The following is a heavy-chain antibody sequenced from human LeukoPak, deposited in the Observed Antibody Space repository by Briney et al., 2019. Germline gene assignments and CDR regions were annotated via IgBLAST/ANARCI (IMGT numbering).Heavy chain of an antibody. CDR2: IYYSGST. Sequence: PSETLSLTCTVSGGSISSYYWSWIRQPPGKGLEWIGYIYYSGSTNYNPSLKSRVTISVDTSKNQFSLKLSSVTAADTAVYYCAVFRAQSRHSSGWYTQSPPWGQGTLVTVSS. J-gene: IGHJ5*02. CDR1: GGSISSYY. CDR3: AVFRAQSRHSSGWYTQSPP. V-gene: IGHV4-59*12. D-gene: IGHD6-19*01.